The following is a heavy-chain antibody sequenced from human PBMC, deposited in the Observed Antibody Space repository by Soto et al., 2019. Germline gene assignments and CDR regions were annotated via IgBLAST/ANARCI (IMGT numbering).Heavy chain of an antibody. CDR3: AKDLAVAHDYYYYGMDV. V-gene: IGHV3-23*01. CDR2: ISGSGGST. Sequence: GGSLRLSCAASGFTFSSYAMSWVRQAPGKGLEWVSAISGSGGSTYYADSVKGRFTISRDNSKNTLYLQMNSLRAEDTAVYYCAKDLAVAHDYYYYGMDVWGQGTTVTVSS. D-gene: IGHD6-19*01. J-gene: IGHJ6*02. CDR1: GFTFSSYA.